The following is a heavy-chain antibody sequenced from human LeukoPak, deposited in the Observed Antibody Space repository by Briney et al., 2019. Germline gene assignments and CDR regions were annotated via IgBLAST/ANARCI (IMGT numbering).Heavy chain of an antibody. J-gene: IGHJ6*03. CDR1: GFTFDDYG. Sequence: GGSLRLSCAASGFTFDDYGMSWVRQAPGKGLEWVSGINWNGDGTHYADSVKGRFTISRDNAKNSLYLQMNSLRADDTALYYCARDHLLDWYYYYVDVWGKGTTVTIS. V-gene: IGHV3-20*04. D-gene: IGHD3/OR15-3a*01. CDR3: ARDHLLDWYYYYVDV. CDR2: INWNGDGT.